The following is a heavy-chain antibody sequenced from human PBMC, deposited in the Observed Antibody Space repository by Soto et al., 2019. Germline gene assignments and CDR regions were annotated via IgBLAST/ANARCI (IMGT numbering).Heavy chain of an antibody. CDR1: GGTFSSYA. V-gene: IGHV1-69*12. CDR2: IVPIVDTS. D-gene: IGHD5-12*01. CDR3: VRVVAIPGYPDH. Sequence: QVQLVQSGAEVRQPASSVKVSCKTSGGTFSSYAISWVRQAPGQGVEWMGGIVPIVDTSTYAQKFLGRVTITGDESTSTAYMELSSLRSDDTAIYYCVRVVAIPGYPDHWGQGTLVTVSS. J-gene: IGHJ4*02.